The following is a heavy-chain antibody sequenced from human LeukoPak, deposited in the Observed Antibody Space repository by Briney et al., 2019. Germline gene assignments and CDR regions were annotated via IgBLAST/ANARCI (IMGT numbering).Heavy chain of an antibody. CDR2: IYYSGST. Sequence: SETLSLTCTVSGGSISSSSCYWGWIRQPPGKGLEWIGYIYYSGSTYYNPSLKSRVTISVDTSKNQFSLKLSSVTAADTAVYYCATGSWGDYGDYWGQGTLVTVSS. CDR1: GGSISSSSCY. CDR3: ATGSWGDYGDY. D-gene: IGHD4-17*01. J-gene: IGHJ4*02. V-gene: IGHV4-30-4*08.